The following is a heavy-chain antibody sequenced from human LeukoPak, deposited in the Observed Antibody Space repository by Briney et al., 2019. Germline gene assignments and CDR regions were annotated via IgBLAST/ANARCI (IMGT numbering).Heavy chain of an antibody. CDR1: GFSISSYE. CDR2: IDSSGRTL. Sequence: GGSLRLSCAASGFSISSYELNWVRQAPGKGLEWVSYIDSSGRTLHYADSVKGRFTVSRENAKNSLYLQMNSLRAEDTADYYCARGVGRASYYYYMDVWGKGTTVTVSS. J-gene: IGHJ6*03. CDR3: ARGVGRASYYYYMDV. V-gene: IGHV3-48*03. D-gene: IGHD3-10*01.